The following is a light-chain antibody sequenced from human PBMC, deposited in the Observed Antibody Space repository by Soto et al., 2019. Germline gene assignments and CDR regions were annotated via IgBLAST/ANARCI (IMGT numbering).Light chain of an antibody. CDR1: SSNIGGNT. CDR3: AAWDDSLNGPV. Sequence: QPVLTQPPSASGTPGQRVTISCSGSSSNIGGNTVNWYQQFPGTAPKLLIYSNSQRPSGVPDRFSGSKGGTSASLAITGLQSEDESDYYCAAWDDSLNGPVFGGGTKLTVL. J-gene: IGLJ3*02. V-gene: IGLV1-44*01. CDR2: SNS.